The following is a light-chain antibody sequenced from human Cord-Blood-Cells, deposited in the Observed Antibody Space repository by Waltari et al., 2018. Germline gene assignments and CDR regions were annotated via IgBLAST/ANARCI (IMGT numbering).Light chain of an antibody. CDR1: SSDVRSYNL. Sequence: QSALTQPASVSGSPGQSITISCPGTSSDVRSYNLVSCYQQHPGKAPKLMIYAGSKRPSGVSTRFSGSKSGNTASLTISGLQAEDEADYYCCSYAGSSTLVFGGGTKLTVL. V-gene: IGLV2-23*01. J-gene: IGLJ3*02. CDR2: AGS. CDR3: CSYAGSSTLV.